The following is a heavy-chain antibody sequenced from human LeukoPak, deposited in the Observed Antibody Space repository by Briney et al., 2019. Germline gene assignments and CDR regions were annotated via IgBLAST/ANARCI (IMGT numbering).Heavy chain of an antibody. CDR2: ISYDGSNK. J-gene: IGHJ4*02. V-gene: IGHV3-30*03. Sequence: GGSLRLSCAASGFTFSSYGMHWVRQAPGKGLEWVAVISYDGSNKYYADSVKGRFTISRDNAKNSLYLQMNSLRAEDTAVYYCARDGTLGSGAEFDYWGQGTLVTVSS. CDR1: GFTFSSYG. CDR3: ARDGTLGSGAEFDY. D-gene: IGHD1-26*01.